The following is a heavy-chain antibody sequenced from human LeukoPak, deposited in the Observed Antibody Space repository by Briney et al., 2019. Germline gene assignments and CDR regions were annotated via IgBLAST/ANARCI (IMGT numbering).Heavy chain of an antibody. Sequence: GGSLRLSCAASGFTFSSYAMHWVRQAPGKGLEWVAVISYDGSNKYYADSVKGRFTISRDNSKNTLYLQMNSLRAEDTAVYYCASDGGNSRASTLTNCFDYWGQGTLVTVSS. D-gene: IGHD4-23*01. CDR3: ASDGGNSRASTLTNCFDY. CDR1: GFTFSSYA. V-gene: IGHV3-30-3*01. CDR2: ISYDGSNK. J-gene: IGHJ4*02.